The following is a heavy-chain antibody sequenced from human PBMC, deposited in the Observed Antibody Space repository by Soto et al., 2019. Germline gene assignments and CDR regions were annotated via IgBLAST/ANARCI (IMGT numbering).Heavy chain of an antibody. V-gene: IGHV3-30*18. CDR1: GFTFSDYG. CDR2: ISYDGSNE. Sequence: QVQLVESGGGVVQPGRSLRLSCAASGFTFSDYGMHWVRQTPGKGLEWVAVISYDGSNEYYVDSLKGRFTISRDNSKNTLYLQMTSLTAEDTAVYYCAKDLGYDKYYFDYWGQGTLVTVSS. J-gene: IGHJ4*02. CDR3: AKDLGYDKYYFDY. D-gene: IGHD5-12*01.